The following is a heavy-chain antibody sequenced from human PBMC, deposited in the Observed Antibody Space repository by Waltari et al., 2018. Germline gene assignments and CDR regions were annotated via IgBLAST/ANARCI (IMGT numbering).Heavy chain of an antibody. CDR1: GGSISSSHW. Sequence: QVQLQVSGPGLVKPSGTLSLTCAVSGGSISSSHWWSWVRQPPGKGLEWIGEIYHGGSTRYNPSLKSRVTISVDKSNSQFSLNLNSMAAADTAVYYCARNVELGLGWYFDLWGRGTLVTVSS. V-gene: IGHV4-4*02. J-gene: IGHJ2*01. CDR3: ARNVELGLGWYFDL. D-gene: IGHD7-27*01. CDR2: IYHGGST.